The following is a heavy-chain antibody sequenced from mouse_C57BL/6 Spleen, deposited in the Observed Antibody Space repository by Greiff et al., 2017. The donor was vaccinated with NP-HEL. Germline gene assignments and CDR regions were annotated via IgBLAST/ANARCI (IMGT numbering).Heavy chain of an antibody. CDR1: GFTFSSYG. J-gene: IGHJ4*01. V-gene: IGHV5-6*01. D-gene: IGHD1-1*01. CDR3: ARTLITTVVAPYYYAMDY. Sequence: EVKLVESGGDLVKPGGSLKLSCAASGFTFSSYGMSWVRQTPDKRLEWVATISSGGSYTYYPDSVKGRFTISRDNAKNTLYLQMSSLKSEDTAMYYCARTLITTVVAPYYYAMDYWGQGTSVTVSS. CDR2: ISSGGSYT.